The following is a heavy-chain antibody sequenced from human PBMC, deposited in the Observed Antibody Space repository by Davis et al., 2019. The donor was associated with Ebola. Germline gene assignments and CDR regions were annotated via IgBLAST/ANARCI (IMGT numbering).Heavy chain of an antibody. Sequence: PGGSLRLSCAASGFTFSDYYMSWIRQAPGKGLEWVSYISSSSSYTNYADSVKGRFTISRDNAKNSLYLQMNSLRAEDTAVYYCARDGTTSAVADVWGQGTTVTVSS. J-gene: IGHJ6*02. CDR2: ISSSSSYT. V-gene: IGHV3-11*06. D-gene: IGHD1-7*01. CDR3: ARDGTTSAVADV. CDR1: GFTFSDYY.